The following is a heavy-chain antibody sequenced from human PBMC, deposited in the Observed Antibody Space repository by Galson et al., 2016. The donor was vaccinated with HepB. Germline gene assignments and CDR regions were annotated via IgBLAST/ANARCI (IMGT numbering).Heavy chain of an antibody. J-gene: IGHJ3*01. CDR3: AASPATTEVPEGYALDF. D-gene: IGHD4-11*01. CDR1: GFSFSSQA. CDR2: ISYDERNK. V-gene: IGHV3-30*04. Sequence: SLRLSCAASGFSFSSQAMYWVRQAPGKGLEWVAVISYDERNKYYTDSVKGRFTVSSDSSKYTLYLQMNSLRIEDTAVYYCAASPATTEVPEGYALDFWGQGTMVTVSS.